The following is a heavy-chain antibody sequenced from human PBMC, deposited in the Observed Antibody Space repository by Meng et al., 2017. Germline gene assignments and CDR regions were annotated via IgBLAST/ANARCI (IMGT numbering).Heavy chain of an antibody. V-gene: IGHV3-30*01. CDR3: ASMGY. Sequence: VQLVGSGGGVVQPGRSLRFSCAASGFTFSSYAMHWVRQAPGKGLEWVAVISYDGSNKYYADSVKGRFTISRDNSKNTLYLQMNSLRAEDTAVYYCASMGYWGQGTLVTVSS. CDR2: ISYDGSNK. CDR1: GFTFSSYA. D-gene: IGHD3-10*01. J-gene: IGHJ4*02.